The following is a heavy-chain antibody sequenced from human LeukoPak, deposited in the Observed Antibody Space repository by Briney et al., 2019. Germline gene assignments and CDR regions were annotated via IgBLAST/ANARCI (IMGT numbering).Heavy chain of an antibody. D-gene: IGHD2-15*01. J-gene: IGHJ5*02. CDR2: ITSSSSYI. Sequence: GGSLRLSCAASGFTFSSYSMNWVRQAPGKGLEWVSSITSSSSYIYYADSVKGRFTISRDNAKNSLYLQMNSLRAEDTAVYYCARDKAPYCSGGSCHFGWFDPWGQGTLVTVSS. CDR1: GFTFSSYS. CDR3: ARDKAPYCSGGSCHFGWFDP. V-gene: IGHV3-21*01.